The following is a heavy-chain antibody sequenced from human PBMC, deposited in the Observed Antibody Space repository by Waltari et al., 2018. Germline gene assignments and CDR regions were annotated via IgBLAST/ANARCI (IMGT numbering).Heavy chain of an antibody. CDR3: ARSYQSGSYSDY. Sequence: QVQLVQSGAEVKKPGASVKVSCKTSGYAFTSYYMHWVRQAPGQGLEWMGWIHHNSGGTNYAQKYQGRITMTRDTSISTVYMELSRLISNDTAVYYCARSYQSGSYSDYWGQGTPVTVSS. D-gene: IGHD1-26*01. V-gene: IGHV1-2*02. CDR1: GYAFTSYY. J-gene: IGHJ4*02. CDR2: IHHNSGGT.